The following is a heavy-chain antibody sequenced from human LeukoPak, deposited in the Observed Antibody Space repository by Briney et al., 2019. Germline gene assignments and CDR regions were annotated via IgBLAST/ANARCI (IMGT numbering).Heavy chain of an antibody. D-gene: IGHD1-26*01. CDR1: GYTLTELS. CDR3: ATGNPTSGSYSYGMDV. J-gene: IGHJ6*02. V-gene: IGHV1-24*01. Sequence: ASVKVSCKVSGYTLTELSMHWVRQAPGKGLEWMGGFDPEDGETIYAQKFQGRVTMTEDTSTGTAYMELSSLRSEDTAVYYCATGNPTSGSYSYGMDVWGQGTTVTVSS. CDR2: FDPEDGET.